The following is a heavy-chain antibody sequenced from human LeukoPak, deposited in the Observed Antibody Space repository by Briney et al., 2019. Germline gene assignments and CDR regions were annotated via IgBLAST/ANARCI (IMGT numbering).Heavy chain of an antibody. J-gene: IGHJ4*02. V-gene: IGHV4-61*01. CDR2: IYYSGST. D-gene: IGHD6-19*01. Sequence: SETLSLTCTVSGGSVSSGSYYRSWIRQPPGKGLEWIGYIYYSGSTNYNPSLKSRVTISVDTSKNQFSLKLSSVTAADTAVYYCARDLVAGTIGCWGQGTLVTVSS. CDR3: ARDLVAGTIGC. CDR1: GGSVSSGSYY.